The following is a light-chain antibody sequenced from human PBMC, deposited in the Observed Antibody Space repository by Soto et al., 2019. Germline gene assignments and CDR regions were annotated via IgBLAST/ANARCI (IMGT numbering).Light chain of an antibody. V-gene: IGKV2-28*01. CDR1: QSLLHTNGTNY. CDR3: QQYNNWPPIT. Sequence: DVVMTQSQLSLPVTLGQPASISCRSSQSLLHTNGTNYLHWYLQKPGLSPQLLIYGASTRATGIPARFSGSGSGTEFTLIISSLQSEDSAVYYCQQYNNWPPITFGQGTRLEIK. J-gene: IGKJ5*01. CDR2: GAS.